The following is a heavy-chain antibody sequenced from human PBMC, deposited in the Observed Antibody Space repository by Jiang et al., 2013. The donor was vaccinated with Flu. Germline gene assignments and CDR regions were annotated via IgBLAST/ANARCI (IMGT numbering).Heavy chain of an antibody. D-gene: IGHD3-10*01. J-gene: IGHJ4*02. CDR2: IYYSGST. Sequence: TLSLTCTVSGGSISSSSYYWGWIRQPPGKGLEWIGSIYYSGSTYYNPSLKSRVTISVDTSKNQFSLKLSSVTAADTAVYYCARQEGRGVIILGGTHFDYWGQGTLVTVSS. CDR1: GGSISSSSYY. V-gene: IGHV4-39*01. CDR3: ARQEGRGVIILGGTHFDY.